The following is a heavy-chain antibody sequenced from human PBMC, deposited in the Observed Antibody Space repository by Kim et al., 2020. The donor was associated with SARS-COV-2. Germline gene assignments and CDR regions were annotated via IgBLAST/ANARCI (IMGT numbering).Heavy chain of an antibody. CDR3: ARDLAPYYHGRSGYYDWDFDL. CDR2: ISYSSSYT. J-gene: IGHJ2*01. CDR1: GFTFSDYY. Sequence: GGSLRLSCAASGFTFSDYYMSWVRQAPGKGLEWVAFISYSSSYTNYADSVKGRFTISRDNAKNTLYLQMNSLRAEDTAVYYCARDLAPYYHGRSGYYDWDFDLWGRGTLVTVSS. D-gene: IGHD3-22*01. V-gene: IGHV3-11*05.